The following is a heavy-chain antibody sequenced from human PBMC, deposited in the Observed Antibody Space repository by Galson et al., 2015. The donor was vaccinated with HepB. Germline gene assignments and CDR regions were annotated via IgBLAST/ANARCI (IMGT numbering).Heavy chain of an antibody. V-gene: IGHV5-51*01. D-gene: IGHD1-26*01. CDR3: ARVMGGELDF. Sequence: QSGAEVKKPGESLRISCAGSGSNFNNYWIGWVRQVPGKGLEWMGIIFPDDSDTTYGPSFQGQVIFSVDKSITTAYLQWSNLKASDTAMYYCARVMGGELDFWGQGTLVIVSS. CDR1: GSNFNNYW. CDR2: IFPDDSDT. J-gene: IGHJ4*02.